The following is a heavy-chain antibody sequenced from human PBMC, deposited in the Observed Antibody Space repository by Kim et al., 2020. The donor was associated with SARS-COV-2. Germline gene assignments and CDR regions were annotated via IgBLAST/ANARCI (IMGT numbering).Heavy chain of an antibody. CDR3: ASGVRGVDFDY. J-gene: IGHJ4*02. CDR2: T. D-gene: IGHD3-10*01. Sequence: TKYSPKFQGRVTITRDTSASTAYMELSSLRSEDTAVYYCASGVRGVDFDYWGQGTLVTVSS. V-gene: IGHV1-3*01.